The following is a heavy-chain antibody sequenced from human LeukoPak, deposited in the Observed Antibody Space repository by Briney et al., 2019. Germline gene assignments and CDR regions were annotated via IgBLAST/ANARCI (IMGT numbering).Heavy chain of an antibody. D-gene: IGHD3-10*01. J-gene: IGHJ4*02. CDR1: GFTFSSYG. CDR2: IRYDGSNK. Sequence: PGGSLRLSCAASGFTFSSYGMHWVRQAPGKGLEWGAFIRYDGSNKYYADSVKGRFTISRDNSKNTLYLQMSSLRAEDTAVYYCAKGPEVRGVIVILKTGEKGALDYWGQGTLVTVSS. V-gene: IGHV3-30*02. CDR3: AKGPEVRGVIVILKTGEKGALDY.